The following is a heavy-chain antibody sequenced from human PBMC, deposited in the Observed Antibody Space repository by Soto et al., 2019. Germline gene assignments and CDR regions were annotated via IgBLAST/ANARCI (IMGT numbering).Heavy chain of an antibody. CDR1: GGSISSGGYS. Sequence: TLSLTCGGSGGSISSGGYSWSWIRQPPGKGLEWIGYIYHSGSTYYNPSLKSRVTISVDRSKNQFSLKLSSVTAADTAVYYCAIEVEYGLVDAFLLSGPAP. CDR2: IYHSGST. V-gene: IGHV4-30-2*01. CDR3: AIEVEYGLVDAFLL. D-gene: IGHD3-9*01. J-gene: IGHJ3*01.